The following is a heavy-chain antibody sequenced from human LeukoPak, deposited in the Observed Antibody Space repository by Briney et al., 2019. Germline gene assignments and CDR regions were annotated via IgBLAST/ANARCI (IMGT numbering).Heavy chain of an antibody. CDR2: INHSGST. CDR1: GGSFSDYY. J-gene: IGHJ3*02. D-gene: IGHD1-20*01. V-gene: IGHV4-34*01. Sequence: SETLSLTCAVYGGSFSDYYWSWIRQPPGKGLEWIGEINHSGSTNYNPSLKSRVTISVDTSKNQFSLKLSSVTAADTAVYYCARGQYIAGTAFDIWGQGTMVTVSS. CDR3: ARGQYIAGTAFDI.